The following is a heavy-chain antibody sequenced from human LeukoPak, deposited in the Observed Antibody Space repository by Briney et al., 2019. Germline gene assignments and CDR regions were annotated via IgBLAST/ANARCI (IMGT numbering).Heavy chain of an antibody. CDR2: ISGSGGST. V-gene: IGHV3-23*01. D-gene: IGHD3-22*01. J-gene: IGHJ3*01. CDR3: AKDVWTYYYDSSGYYDV. Sequence: GGSLRLSCAASGFTFSSYAMSWVRQAPGKGLEWVSAISGSGGSTYYADSVKGRFTISGDNSKNTLYLQMNSLRAEDTAVYYCAKDVWTYYYDSSGYYDVWGQGTMVTVSS. CDR1: GFTFSSYA.